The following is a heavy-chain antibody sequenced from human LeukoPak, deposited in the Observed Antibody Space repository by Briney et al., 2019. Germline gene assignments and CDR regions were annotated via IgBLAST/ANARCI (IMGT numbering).Heavy chain of an antibody. CDR3: AKDQIGWAPGYVSGPLDQ. D-gene: IGHD6-19*01. J-gene: IGHJ4*02. V-gene: IGHV3-30*18. Sequence: PGGSLRLSCAASGFTFSRFWMSWVRQAPGKGLEWVAVISTDGNNEYYANSVKGRFTISRDNSKNTVYLQMTSLRTEDTAVYYCAKDQIGWAPGYVSGPLDQWGQGTLVTVSS. CDR1: GFTFSRFW. CDR2: ISTDGNNE.